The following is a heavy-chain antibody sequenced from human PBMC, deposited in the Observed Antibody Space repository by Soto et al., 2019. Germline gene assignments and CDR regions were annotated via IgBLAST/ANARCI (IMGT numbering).Heavy chain of an antibody. J-gene: IGHJ6*02. CDR3: AKSWGGEIYHCYYAMDV. V-gene: IGHV1-69*06. CDR1: GGYFNNRQTLNSYP. CDR2: IIPLFGTT. D-gene: IGHD3-16*01. Sequence: QVQVVQSGAEVKRPGSSVNVSCKAYGGYFNNRQTLNSYPISWVRQAPGQGLEWMGGIIPLFGTTNYAQRFKGRVTITADKSTSTTYLGLNNVTSDDTAVYYCAKSWGGEIYHCYYAMDVWGQGTTVTVSS.